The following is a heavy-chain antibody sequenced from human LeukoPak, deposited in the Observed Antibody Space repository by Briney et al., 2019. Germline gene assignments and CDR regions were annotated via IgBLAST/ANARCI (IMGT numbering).Heavy chain of an antibody. CDR1: GYTFTSYG. CDR2: ISAYNGNT. J-gene: IGHJ4*02. V-gene: IGHV1-18*01. Sequence: ASVKVSCKASGYTFTSYGISWVRQAPGQGLEWMGWISAYNGNTNYAQKIQGRVTMTTDTSTSTAYMELRSLRSDDTAVYYCAIYTVTTDYFDYWGQGTLVTVSS. D-gene: IGHD4-11*01. CDR3: AIYTVTTDYFDY.